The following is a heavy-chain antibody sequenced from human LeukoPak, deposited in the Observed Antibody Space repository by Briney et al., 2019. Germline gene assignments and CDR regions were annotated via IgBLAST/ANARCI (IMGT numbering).Heavy chain of an antibody. V-gene: IGHV4-4*07. CDR3: ARGRILYYYDSSGYIFDY. J-gene: IGHJ4*02. Sequence: PSETLSLTCTVSGGSISSYYWSWIRQPAGKGLEWIGRIYTSGSTNYNPSLKSRVTMSVDTSKNQFSLKLSSVTAADTAVYYCARGRILYYYDSSGYIFDYWGQGTLVTVSS. D-gene: IGHD3-22*01. CDR1: GGSISSYY. CDR2: IYTSGST.